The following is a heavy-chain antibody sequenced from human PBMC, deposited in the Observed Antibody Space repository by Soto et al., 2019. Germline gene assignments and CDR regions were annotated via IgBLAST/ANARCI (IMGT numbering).Heavy chain of an antibody. Sequence: SVKVSCKVSGFTFSDSAVQWVRQARGQGLEWIGWIVAGSGNTNYAQKFQERVTITRDMSTSTAYMELSSLRSDSGGAAARGSDAFDIWGQGTMVTVSS. CDR3: GSDAFDI. CDR2: IVAGSGNT. D-gene: IGHD6-13*01. J-gene: IGHJ3*02. V-gene: IGHV1-58*01. CDR1: GFTFSDSA.